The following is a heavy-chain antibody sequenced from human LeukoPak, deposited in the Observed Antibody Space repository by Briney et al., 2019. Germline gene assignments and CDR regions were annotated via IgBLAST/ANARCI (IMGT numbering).Heavy chain of an antibody. Sequence: PSETLSLTCTVSGGSITSYYWSWIRQSAGKGLEWIGRIYITGSTTYNPSLKSRVTMSLDTSKNQFSLKLSSVTAADTAVYYCARERLGELSFLTFDYWGQGTLVTVSS. J-gene: IGHJ4*02. V-gene: IGHV4-4*07. D-gene: IGHD3-16*02. CDR3: ARERLGELSFLTFDY. CDR1: GGSITSYY. CDR2: IYITGST.